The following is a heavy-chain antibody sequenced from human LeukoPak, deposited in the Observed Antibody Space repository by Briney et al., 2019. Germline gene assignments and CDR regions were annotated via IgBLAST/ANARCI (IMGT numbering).Heavy chain of an antibody. V-gene: IGHV1-18*01. CDR3: ARVAITYYYDSSGYPDY. CDR2: ISAYNGNT. Sequence: ASVKVSCKASGYTFTSYGISWVRQDPGQGLEWMGWISAYNGNTNYAQKLQGRVTMTTDTSTSTAYMELRSLRSDDTAVYYCARVAITYYYDSSGYPDYWGQGTLVTVSS. D-gene: IGHD3-22*01. J-gene: IGHJ4*02. CDR1: GYTFTSYG.